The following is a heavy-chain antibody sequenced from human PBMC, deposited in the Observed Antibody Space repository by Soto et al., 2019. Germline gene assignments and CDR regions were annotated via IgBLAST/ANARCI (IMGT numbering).Heavy chain of an antibody. Sequence: QLVESGGGLVQPGRPLRLSCAASGFTFDDFAMHWVRQAPGKGLEWISGINWNSGDIDYADSVRGRFTISRDNAKNALYLQMTSVRAEDAAFYYCVKDFGASGAYWYFDLWGRGTLVTVSS. D-gene: IGHD2-8*02. CDR3: VKDFGASGAYWYFDL. V-gene: IGHV3-9*01. CDR1: GFTFDDFA. CDR2: INWNSGDI. J-gene: IGHJ2*01.